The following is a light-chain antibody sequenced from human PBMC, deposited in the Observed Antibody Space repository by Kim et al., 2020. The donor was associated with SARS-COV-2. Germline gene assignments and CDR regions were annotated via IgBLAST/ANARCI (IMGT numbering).Light chain of an antibody. CDR2: GAS. Sequence: EIVLMQSPGTLSLSPGERATLSCRASQTVSSTYLAWYQQKSGQAPRLLIYGASSRATGIPDRFSGSGSGTDFTLTISRLEPEDFAVYYCQQYGSSPRYTFGQGTKLEIK. V-gene: IGKV3-20*01. J-gene: IGKJ2*01. CDR3: QQYGSSPRYT. CDR1: QTVSSTY.